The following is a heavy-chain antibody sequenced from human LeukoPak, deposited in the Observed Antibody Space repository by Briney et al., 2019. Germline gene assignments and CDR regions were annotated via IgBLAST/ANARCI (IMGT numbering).Heavy chain of an antibody. J-gene: IGHJ4*02. V-gene: IGHV3-21*01. CDR1: GFTFSSYS. Sequence: GSLRLSCAASGFTFSSYSMNWVRQAPGKGLEWVSSISSSSSYIYYADSVKGRFTISRDNAKNSLYLQMNSLRAEDTAVYYCARESDGYGGQGDYWGQGTLVTVSS. D-gene: IGHD4-23*01. CDR3: ARESDGYGGQGDY. CDR2: ISSSSSYI.